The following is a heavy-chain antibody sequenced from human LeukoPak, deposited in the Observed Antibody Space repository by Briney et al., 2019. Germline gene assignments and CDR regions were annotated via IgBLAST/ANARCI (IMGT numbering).Heavy chain of an antibody. CDR1: GGSISSGSYY. CDR2: IYTSGST. J-gene: IGHJ4*02. Sequence: SETLSLTCTVSGGSISSGSYYWSWIRQPAGKGLEWIGRIYTSGSTNYNPSLKSRVTISVDTSKNQFSLKLSSVTAADTAVYYCAREVSRRYVSPLDYWGQGTLVTVSS. CDR3: AREVSRRYVSPLDY. V-gene: IGHV4-61*02. D-gene: IGHD1-14*01.